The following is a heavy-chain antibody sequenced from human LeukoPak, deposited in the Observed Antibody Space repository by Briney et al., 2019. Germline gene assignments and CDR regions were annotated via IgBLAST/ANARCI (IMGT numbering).Heavy chain of an antibody. V-gene: IGHV1-69*13. CDR3: ATADKFGNWYVFDY. D-gene: IGHD1-1*01. J-gene: IGHJ4*02. Sequence: ASVKVSCKASGGTFSSYAISWVRQAPGQGLEWMGGIVPIFGTANYAQKFQGRVTITADESTSTAYMELISLRSEDTAVYYCATADKFGNWYVFDYWGQGTLVTVSS. CDR2: IVPIFGTA. CDR1: GGTFSSYA.